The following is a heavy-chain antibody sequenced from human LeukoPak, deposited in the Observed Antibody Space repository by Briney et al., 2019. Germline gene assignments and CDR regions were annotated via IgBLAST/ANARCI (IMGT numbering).Heavy chain of an antibody. V-gene: IGHV3-48*02. Sequence: GGSLRLSCAASGFTFSRYSINWVRQAPGKGLEWISYISAGGSTMYYTDSVKGRFTISRDNAKNALYLQVSSLRDEDTAVYYCARGEYDWGQGTLVTVSS. CDR3: ARGEYD. CDR2: ISAGGSTM. CDR1: GFTFSRYS. D-gene: IGHD3-10*01. J-gene: IGHJ4*02.